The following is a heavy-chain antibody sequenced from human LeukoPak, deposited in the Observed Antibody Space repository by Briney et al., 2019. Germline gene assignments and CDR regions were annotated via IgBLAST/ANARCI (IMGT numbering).Heavy chain of an antibody. Sequence: PGGSVTLFCAASGFTFSNYGKHWVRQAPGKGLEWVAVIWYDGCNKYHADSVKGRFTISRDNAKNSLYLQMNSLRADDTAVYYCARDHNYYDSWRGFDPWAQGTGDSVSS. CDR2: IWYDGCNK. V-gene: IGHV3-33*01. D-gene: IGHD3-10*01. CDR1: GFTFSNYG. J-gene: IGHJ5*02. CDR3: ARDHNYYDSWRGFDP.